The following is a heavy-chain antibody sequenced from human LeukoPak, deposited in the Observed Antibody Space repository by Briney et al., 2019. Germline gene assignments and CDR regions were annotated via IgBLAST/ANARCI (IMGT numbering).Heavy chain of an antibody. CDR1: GYTFTYRY. CDR2: INPNSGGT. Sequence: ASVKVSCKASGYTFTYRYLHWVRQAPGQALEWMGWINPNSGGTNYAQKFQGRVTMTRDTSISTAYMELSRLRSDDTAVYYCFTDYSSDILGYWGQGTLVTVSS. CDR3: FTDYSSDILGY. J-gene: IGHJ4*02. D-gene: IGHD3-9*01. V-gene: IGHV1-2*02.